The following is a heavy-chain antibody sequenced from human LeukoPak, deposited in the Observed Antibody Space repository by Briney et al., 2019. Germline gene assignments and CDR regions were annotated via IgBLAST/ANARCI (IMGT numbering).Heavy chain of an antibody. CDR1: GFTFDDYA. Sequence: GRSLRLSCAASGFTFDDYAMHWVRQAPGKGLEWVSGISWNSGSIGYADSVKGRFTISRDNAKNSLYLQMNSLRAEDMALYYCAKGSSDWYYYFDYWGQGTLVTVSS. CDR2: ISWNSGSI. J-gene: IGHJ4*02. D-gene: IGHD6-19*01. CDR3: AKGSSDWYYYFDY. V-gene: IGHV3-9*03.